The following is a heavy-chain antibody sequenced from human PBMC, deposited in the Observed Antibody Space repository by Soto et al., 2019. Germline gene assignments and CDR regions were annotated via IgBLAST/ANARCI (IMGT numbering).Heavy chain of an antibody. J-gene: IGHJ6*02. D-gene: IGHD4-17*01. V-gene: IGHV1-69*13. CDR2: IIPIFGTA. CDR3: ARAYTVTTYYYYYGMDV. Sequence: GASVKVSCEASGGSFSSYAISWVRQDPGQGLEWMGGIIPIFGTANYAQKFQGRVTITADESTSTAYMELSSLRSEDTAVYYCARAYTVTTYYYYYGMDVWGQGTTVTVSS. CDR1: GGSFSSYA.